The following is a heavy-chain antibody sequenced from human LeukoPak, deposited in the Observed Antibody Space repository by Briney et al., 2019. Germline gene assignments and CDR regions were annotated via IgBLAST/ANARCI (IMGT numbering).Heavy chain of an antibody. CDR1: GFTFSSYA. CDR3: AKDGVAAPPFDY. J-gene: IGHJ4*02. V-gene: IGHV3-23*01. D-gene: IGHD6-13*01. Sequence: GASLRLSCAASGFTFSSYAMSWVRQAPGKGLEWVSATSGSGGSTYYADSVKGRFTISRDNSKNTLYLQMNSLRAEDTAVYYCAKDGVAAPPFDYWGQGTLVTVSS. CDR2: TSGSGGST.